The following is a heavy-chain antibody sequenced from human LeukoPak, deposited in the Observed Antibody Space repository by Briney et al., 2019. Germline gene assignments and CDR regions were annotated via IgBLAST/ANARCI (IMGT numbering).Heavy chain of an antibody. V-gene: IGHV4-39*07. Sequence: PSETLSLTCTVSGGSISSSSYYWGWIRQPPGKGLEWIGSIYYSGSTYCNPSLKSRVTISVDTSKNQFSLKLSSVTAADTAVYYCARDSLDDFWSGYYLDYWGQGTLVTVSS. CDR1: GGSISSSSYY. J-gene: IGHJ4*02. D-gene: IGHD3-3*01. CDR3: ARDSLDDFWSGYYLDY. CDR2: IYYSGST.